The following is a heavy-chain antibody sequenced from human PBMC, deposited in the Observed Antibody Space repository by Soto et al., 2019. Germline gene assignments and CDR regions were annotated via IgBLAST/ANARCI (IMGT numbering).Heavy chain of an antibody. Sequence: HPGGSLRLSCAASGFTFSSYAMSWVRQAPGKGLEWVSAISGSGGSTYYADSVKGRFTISRDNSKNTLYLQMNSLRAEDTAVYYCANGAQKPYYYDSSGYPDYWGQGPLVTVSS. CDR2: ISGSGGST. CDR3: ANGAQKPYYYDSSGYPDY. V-gene: IGHV3-23*01. D-gene: IGHD3-22*01. CDR1: GFTFSSYA. J-gene: IGHJ4*02.